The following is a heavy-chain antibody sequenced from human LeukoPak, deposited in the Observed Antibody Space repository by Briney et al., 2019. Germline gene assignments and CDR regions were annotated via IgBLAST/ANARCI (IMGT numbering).Heavy chain of an antibody. Sequence: GRSLRLSCAASGFTFSSYGMHWVRQAPGKGLEWVAVISYDGSNKYYADSVKGRFTISRDNSKNTLYLHMNSLRAEDTAVYYCAKDFWSGYYSGYFHDWGQGNLVTVSS. CDR1: GFTFSSYG. CDR3: AKDFWSGYYSGYFHD. CDR2: ISYDGSNK. V-gene: IGHV3-30*18. J-gene: IGHJ4*02. D-gene: IGHD3-3*01.